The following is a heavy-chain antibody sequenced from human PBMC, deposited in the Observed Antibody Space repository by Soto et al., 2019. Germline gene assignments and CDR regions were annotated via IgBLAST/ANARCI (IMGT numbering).Heavy chain of an antibody. CDR1: GGSFSGYY. CDR2: INHSGST. J-gene: IGHJ6*04. Sequence: SETLSLTCAVYGGSFSGYYWSWIRQPPGKGLEWIGEINHSGSTNYNPSLKSRVTISVDTSKNQFSLKLSSVTAADTAVYYCARGRARFLDGARVYYYYGMDVWGKGTRVTVSS. CDR3: ARGRARFLDGARVYYYYGMDV. V-gene: IGHV4-34*01. D-gene: IGHD3-3*01.